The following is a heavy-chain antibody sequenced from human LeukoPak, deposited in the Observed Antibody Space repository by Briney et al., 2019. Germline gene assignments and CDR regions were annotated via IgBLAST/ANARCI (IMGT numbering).Heavy chain of an antibody. CDR3: AKAGPGTMTFDAFDI. Sequence: GGSLRLSCPASAFTFSNYVMSWVRQAPGKGLEWVSTISASGERTYHADSVRGRFTISRDNSKNTLHLQMNSQRADETVVYYCAKAGPGTMTFDAFDIWGQGTVVTVSS. J-gene: IGHJ3*02. CDR2: ISASGERT. V-gene: IGHV3-23*01. CDR1: AFTFSNYV. D-gene: IGHD3-22*01.